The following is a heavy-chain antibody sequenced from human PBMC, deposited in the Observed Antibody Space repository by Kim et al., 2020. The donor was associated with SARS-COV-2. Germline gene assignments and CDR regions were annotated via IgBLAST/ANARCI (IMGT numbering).Heavy chain of an antibody. Sequence: NLHPPLTSRVTISIDTSKNQFSLKLGSVTAADTAVYYCARQGSSSWYFDYWGQGTLVTVSS. D-gene: IGHD6-13*01. V-gene: IGHV4-59*08. CDR3: ARQGSSSWYFDY. J-gene: IGHJ4*02.